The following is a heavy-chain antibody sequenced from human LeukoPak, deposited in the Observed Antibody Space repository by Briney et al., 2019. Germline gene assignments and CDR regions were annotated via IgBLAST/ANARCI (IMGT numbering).Heavy chain of an antibody. CDR2: IYPGDSDT. J-gene: IGHJ5*02. D-gene: IGHD6-13*01. V-gene: IGHV5-51*01. Sequence: GESLKISCKGSGYSFTSYWIGWVRQLPGKGLEWMGIIYPGDSDTRYSPSFQGQVTISADKSISTAYLQWSSLKASDTAMYYCARHVDAAAGMEWSWFDPWGQGTLVTVSS. CDR1: GYSFTSYW. CDR3: ARHVDAAAGMEWSWFDP.